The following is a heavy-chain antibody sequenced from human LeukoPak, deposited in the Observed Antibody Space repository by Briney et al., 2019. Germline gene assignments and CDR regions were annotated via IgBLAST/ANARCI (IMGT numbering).Heavy chain of an antibody. D-gene: IGHD3-10*01. CDR2: ISYDGSNK. V-gene: IGHV3-30*03. J-gene: IGHJ6*02. CDR3: ARELLLHYGMDV. Sequence: PGRSLRLSCAASGFTFSSYGMHWVRQAPGKGLEWVAVISYDGSNKYYADSVKGRFTIPRDNSKNTLYLQMNSLRAEDTAVYYCARELLLHYGMDVWGQGTTVTVSS. CDR1: GFTFSSYG.